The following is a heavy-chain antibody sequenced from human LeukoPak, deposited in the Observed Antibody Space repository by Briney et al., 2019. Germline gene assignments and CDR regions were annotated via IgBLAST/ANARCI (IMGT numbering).Heavy chain of an antibody. V-gene: IGHV4-39*07. CDR3: ARQKWIQLWSSFDY. J-gene: IGHJ4*02. CDR1: GGSISSSSYY. CDR2: IYYSGST. D-gene: IGHD5-18*01. Sequence: SETLSLTCTVSGGSISSSSYYWGWIRQPPGKGLEWIGSIYYSGSTYYNPSLKSRVTISVDTSKNQFSLKLSSVTAADTAVYYCARQKWIQLWSSFDYWGQGTLVTVSS.